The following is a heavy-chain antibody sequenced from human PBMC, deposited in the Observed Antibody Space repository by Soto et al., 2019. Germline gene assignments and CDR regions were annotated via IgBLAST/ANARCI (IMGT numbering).Heavy chain of an antibody. CDR2: ISYDGSNK. V-gene: IGHV3-30-3*01. D-gene: IGHD2-2*01. Sequence: GVSLRLSCAASGFTFSSYAMHCVRQAPGKGLEWVAAISYDGSNKNYADSVKGRFTISRDNSKNTLYLQMNSLRAEDTAVYYCATACRGVVVPAAMYWGQGTLVTVSS. CDR3: ATACRGVVVPAAMY. J-gene: IGHJ4*01. CDR1: GFTFSSYA.